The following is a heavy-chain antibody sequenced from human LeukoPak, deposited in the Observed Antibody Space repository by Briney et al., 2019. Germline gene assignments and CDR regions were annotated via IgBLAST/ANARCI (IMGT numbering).Heavy chain of an antibody. J-gene: IGHJ6*02. V-gene: IGHV3-23*01. CDR2: ISGYGGTT. Sequence: GGSLRLSCAASGFTFSSYAMSWVRQAPGKGLEWVSGISGYGGTTYHADSVEGRFTISRDNSKNTLYLQMDSLRAENTAVYYCAYDFWSGYVGYYGMDVWGQGTTVTVSS. D-gene: IGHD3-3*01. CDR1: GFTFSSYA. CDR3: AYDFWSGYVGYYGMDV.